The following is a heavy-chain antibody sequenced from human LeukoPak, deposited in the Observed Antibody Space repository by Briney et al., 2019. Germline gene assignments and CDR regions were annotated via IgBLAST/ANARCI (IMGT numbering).Heavy chain of an antibody. D-gene: IGHD3-10*01. J-gene: IGHJ5*02. CDR1: GGSISTGSYY. Sequence: SETLSLTCTVSGGSISTGSYYWNWIRQPAGKGLEWIGRIYTSGSTNYNPSRKSRGTNPVDTSKNQFLLKPSSVTAPETAVYYCARHPHLWFGELFDNWFDPWGQGTLVTVSS. V-gene: IGHV4-61*02. CDR3: ARHPHLWFGELFDNWFDP. CDR2: IYTSGST.